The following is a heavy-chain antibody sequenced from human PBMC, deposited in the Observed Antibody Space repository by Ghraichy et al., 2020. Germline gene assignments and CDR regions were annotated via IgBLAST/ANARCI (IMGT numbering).Heavy chain of an antibody. Sequence: SETLSLTCTVSGDSISKYYWSWVRQSPAKRLEWIGYIYYNGGAEYNPSLKSRVTIFLDTSKTQFSLRMTSVTTADTAVYYCARTAAGDYGMDVWGQGTAFAFSS. D-gene: IGHD6-13*01. CDR2: IYYNGGA. CDR1: GDSISKYY. CDR3: ARTAAGDYGMDV. V-gene: IGHV4-59*01. J-gene: IGHJ6*02.